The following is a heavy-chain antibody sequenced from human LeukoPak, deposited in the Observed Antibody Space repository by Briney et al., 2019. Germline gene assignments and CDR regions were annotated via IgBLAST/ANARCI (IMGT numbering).Heavy chain of an antibody. CDR2: IYTSGSA. Sequence: SETLSLTCTVSGGSISSYYWHWLRQPAGKGLEWIGHIYTSGSANYNPALKRRVSMSVDTSKNQFFLKLSSVTAADTAVYYCARSPLYSSGWENWFDPWGQGTQVTVSS. CDR1: GGSISSYY. J-gene: IGHJ5*02. CDR3: ARSPLYSSGWENWFDP. V-gene: IGHV4-4*07. D-gene: IGHD6-19*01.